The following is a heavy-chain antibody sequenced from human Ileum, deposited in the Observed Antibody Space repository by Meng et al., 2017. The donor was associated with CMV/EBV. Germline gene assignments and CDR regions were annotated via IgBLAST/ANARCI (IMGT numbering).Heavy chain of an antibody. D-gene: IGHD2-8*01. V-gene: IGHV4-39*06. CDR1: GGSISSSSYY. CDR2: IYYSGST. J-gene: IGHJ6*02. Sequence: SETLSLTCTVSGGSISSSSYYWGWIRQPPGKGLEWIGSIYYSGSTYYNPSLKSRVTIAVDTSKNQFPLKLSSVTAADTAVYYCARDPLPYCTNGVCSTFYYYYGMDVWGQGTTVTVSS. CDR3: ARDPLPYCTNGVCSTFYYYYGMDV.